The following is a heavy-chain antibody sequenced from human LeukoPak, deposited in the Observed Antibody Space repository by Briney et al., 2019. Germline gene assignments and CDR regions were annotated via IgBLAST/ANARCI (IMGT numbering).Heavy chain of an antibody. CDR2: ISSSSSYI. V-gene: IGHV3-21*01. J-gene: IGHJ4*02. D-gene: IGHD1-26*01. CDR3: AREAFRWELLIDY. CDR1: GFTFSNYG. Sequence: TGGSLRLSCAASGFTFSNYGMHWVRQAPGKGLEWVSSISSSSSYIYYADSVKGRFTISRDNAKNSLYLQMNSLRAEDTAVYYCAREAFRWELLIDYWGQGTLVTVSS.